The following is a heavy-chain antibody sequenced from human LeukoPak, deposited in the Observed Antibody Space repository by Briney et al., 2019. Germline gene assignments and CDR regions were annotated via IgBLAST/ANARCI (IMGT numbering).Heavy chain of an antibody. CDR2: AHYTETT. Sequence: SETLSLTCTVSDGSINNYYWNWIRQPPGKGLEWVGFAHYTETTNYNPSLKSRVTISVDTSKNQFSLKLSSVTAADTAVYYCARVANYYDSSGYYSYFDYWGQGTLVTVSS. J-gene: IGHJ4*02. CDR3: ARVANYYDSSGYYSYFDY. D-gene: IGHD3-22*01. CDR1: DGSINNYY. V-gene: IGHV4-59*01.